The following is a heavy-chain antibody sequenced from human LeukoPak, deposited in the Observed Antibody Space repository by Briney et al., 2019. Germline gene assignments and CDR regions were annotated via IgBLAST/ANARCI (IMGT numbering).Heavy chain of an antibody. CDR1: GFTFSSYS. J-gene: IGHJ4*02. V-gene: IGHV3-48*04. Sequence: PGGSLRLSCAASGFTFSSYSMNWVRQAPGKGLEWVSYISSSSSTIYYADSVKGRFTISRDNAKNSLYLQMNSLRAEDTAVYYCARDPAPLYSSSWYDYWGQGTLVTVSS. CDR2: ISSSSSTI. CDR3: ARDPAPLYSSSWYDY. D-gene: IGHD6-13*01.